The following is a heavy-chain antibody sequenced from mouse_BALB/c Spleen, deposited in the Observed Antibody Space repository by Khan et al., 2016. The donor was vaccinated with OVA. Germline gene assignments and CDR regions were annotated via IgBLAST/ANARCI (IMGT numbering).Heavy chain of an antibody. CDR1: GYTFTYYV. D-gene: IGHD2-3*01. CDR3: ARGDGYYFYFDY. CDR2: IYPGSDNA. J-gene: IGHJ2*01. Sequence: QVQLQQSGPELVKPGASVKMSCKASGYTFTYYVITWVKQRTGQGLEWIGEIYPGSDNAYYNERFKGKATLTADKSSNTTHMQLSSLTSEESEVYFCARGDGYYFYFDYWGQGTTLTVSS. V-gene: IGHV1-81*01.